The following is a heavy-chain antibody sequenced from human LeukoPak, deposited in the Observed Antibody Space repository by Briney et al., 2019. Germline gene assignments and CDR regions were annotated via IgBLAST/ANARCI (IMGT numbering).Heavy chain of an antibody. CDR3: ARGAYNSGSYYFDY. J-gene: IGHJ4*02. Sequence: ASVKVSCKASGYTFNGYYKHWVRQAPGQGLEWMGWINPNSGGTNYAQKFQGRVTMTRDTSISTAYMELSRLRSDDTAMYYCARGAYNSGSYYFDYWGQGTLVTVSS. V-gene: IGHV1-2*02. D-gene: IGHD5-12*01. CDR1: GYTFNGYY. CDR2: INPNSGGT.